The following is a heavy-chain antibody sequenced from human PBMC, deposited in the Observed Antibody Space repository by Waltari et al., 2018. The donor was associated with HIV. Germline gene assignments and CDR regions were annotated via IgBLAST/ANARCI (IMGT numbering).Heavy chain of an antibody. Sequence: EVQLVESGGGLVKPGGSLRLSCEASGFTFSSYTMNWVHQAPGKGLEWVSSISSSSDIYYAVSVKGRFTISRDNAKNSLFLQMSSLRAEDMAVYYCARASRGVAVAGFDYWGQGILVTVSS. CDR2: ISSSSDI. CDR3: ARASRGVAVAGFDY. V-gene: IGHV3-21*01. D-gene: IGHD6-19*01. CDR1: GFTFSSYT. J-gene: IGHJ4*02.